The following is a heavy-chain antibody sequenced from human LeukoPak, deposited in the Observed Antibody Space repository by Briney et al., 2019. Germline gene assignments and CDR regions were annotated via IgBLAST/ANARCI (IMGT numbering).Heavy chain of an antibody. CDR2: ISYDGSNK. Sequence: PGGSLRLSCAASGFTFSSFAMHWVRQAPGKGLEWVAIISYDGSNKYYADSVKGRFTISRDNSKNTLYLQMNSLRAEDTAVYYCAKVAKRVDLIVVVIADAFDIWGQGTMVTVSS. J-gene: IGHJ3*02. D-gene: IGHD3-22*01. V-gene: IGHV3-30-3*01. CDR3: AKVAKRVDLIVVVIADAFDI. CDR1: GFTFSSFA.